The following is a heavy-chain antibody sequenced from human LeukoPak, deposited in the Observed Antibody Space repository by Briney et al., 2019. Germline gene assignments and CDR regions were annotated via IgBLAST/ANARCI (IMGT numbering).Heavy chain of an antibody. J-gene: IGHJ4*02. Sequence: GGSLRLSCAASGFTFSSYAMSWVRQAPGKGLEWVSAISGSGGSTYYADSVKGRFTISRDNSKNTLYLQMNSLRAEDTAVYYCAKEPHIYSSGYYFDYRDQGTLVSVSS. V-gene: IGHV3-23*01. CDR2: ISGSGGST. D-gene: IGHD3-22*01. CDR1: GFTFSSYA. CDR3: AKEPHIYSSGYYFDY.